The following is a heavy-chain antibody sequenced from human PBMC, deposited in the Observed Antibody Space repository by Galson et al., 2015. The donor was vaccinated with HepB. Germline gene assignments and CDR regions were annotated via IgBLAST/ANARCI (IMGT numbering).Heavy chain of an antibody. CDR2: ISAYNGNT. V-gene: IGHV1-18*01. CDR1: GYTFTSYG. Sequence: SVKVSCKASGYTFTSYGISWVRQAPGQGLEWMGWISAYNGNTNYAQKLQGRVTMTTDTSTSTAYMELRSLRSDDTAVYYCARVCHYYGSGSYYDAFDYWGQGTLVTVSS. CDR3: ARVCHYYGSGSYYDAFDY. J-gene: IGHJ4*02. D-gene: IGHD3-10*01.